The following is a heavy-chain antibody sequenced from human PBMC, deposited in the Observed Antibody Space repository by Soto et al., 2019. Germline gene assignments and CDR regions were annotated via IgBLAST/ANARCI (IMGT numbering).Heavy chain of an antibody. Sequence: GSLRLSCAASGFTFSNYAMSWVRQAPGKGLEWVSGVSGSGGSTYYADSVKGRFTISRDSSKNTLYLQMNSLRAEDTAVYYCAKDYDFWSGYYPGRYFDYGGQGTLVT. CDR1: GFTFSNYA. D-gene: IGHD3-3*01. CDR3: AKDYDFWSGYYPGRYFDY. V-gene: IGHV3-23*01. CDR2: VSGSGGST. J-gene: IGHJ4*02.